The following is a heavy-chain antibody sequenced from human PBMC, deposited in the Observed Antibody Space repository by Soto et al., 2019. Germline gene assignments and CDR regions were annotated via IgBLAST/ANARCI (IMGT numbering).Heavy chain of an antibody. D-gene: IGHD2-21*01. CDR2: ISAYSGNT. Sequence: ASVKVSCKASGYTFTSYGISWVRQAPGQGLEWMGWISAYSGNTNYAQKLQGRVTMTTDTSTSTAYMELRSLRSDDTAVYYCAREPVGGDGYSPFDYWGQGTLVTVSS. J-gene: IGHJ4*02. V-gene: IGHV1-18*01. CDR1: GYTFTSYG. CDR3: AREPVGGDGYSPFDY.